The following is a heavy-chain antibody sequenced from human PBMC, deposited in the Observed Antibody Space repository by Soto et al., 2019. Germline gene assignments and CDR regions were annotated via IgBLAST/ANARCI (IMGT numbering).Heavy chain of an antibody. CDR1: GGSLSGYY. CDR2: VKDGGHT. J-gene: IGHJ4*01. V-gene: IGHV4-34*01. CDR3: ARGQEGVVATH. D-gene: IGHD5-12*01. Sequence: QVQLQQWGAGLLKPSETLSLKCAVTGGSLSGYYWSWIRQPPGKGLEWIGEVKDGGHTNYSPSLRGRVTISPDTSNNQFSLRVNSVTAADTGVYYCARGQEGVVATHWDHGSLVTVSS.